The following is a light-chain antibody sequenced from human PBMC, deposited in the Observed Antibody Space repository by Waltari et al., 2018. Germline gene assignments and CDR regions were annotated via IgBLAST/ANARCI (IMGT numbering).Light chain of an antibody. CDR1: QTVRTY. CDR2: DAS. CDR3: QQRANWPYT. J-gene: IGKJ2*01. Sequence: IMLTQSPATLSLSPGERATLSCRASQTVRTYLAWYQQKPGQAPRLLIFDASSRATGIPAKFSGSGSGTDFTLTVGNLEPEDFAVYYCQQRANWPYTFGQGTRVEI. V-gene: IGKV3-11*01.